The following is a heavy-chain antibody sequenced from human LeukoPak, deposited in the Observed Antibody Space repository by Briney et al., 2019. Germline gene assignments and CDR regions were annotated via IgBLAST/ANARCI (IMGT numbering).Heavy chain of an antibody. Sequence: GGSLRLSCAASGFTFSNYWMIWVRQAPGKGLEWVANIKEDGSEKYYVDSVKGRFTISRDNAKNSLYLQMNSLRAEDTAVYYCARGGPFGAYWGQGTLVTVSS. CDR1: GFTFSNYW. V-gene: IGHV3-7*03. J-gene: IGHJ4*02. CDR2: IKEDGSEK. D-gene: IGHD2-21*01. CDR3: ARGGPFGAY.